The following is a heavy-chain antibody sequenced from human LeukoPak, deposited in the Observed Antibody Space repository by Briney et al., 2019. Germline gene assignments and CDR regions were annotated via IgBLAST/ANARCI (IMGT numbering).Heavy chain of an antibody. CDR3: ARVDYGDYLIDY. Sequence: GASVKVSCKASGYTFTGYYMHWVRQAPGQGLEWMGWINPNSGGTNYAQKFQGRVTMTRNTSISTAYMELSSLRSEDTAVYYCARVDYGDYLIDYWGQGTLVTVSS. CDR2: INPNSGGT. D-gene: IGHD4-17*01. J-gene: IGHJ4*02. V-gene: IGHV1-2*02. CDR1: GYTFTGYY.